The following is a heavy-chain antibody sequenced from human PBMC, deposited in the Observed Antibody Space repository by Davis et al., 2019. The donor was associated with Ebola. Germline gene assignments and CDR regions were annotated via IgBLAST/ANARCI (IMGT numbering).Heavy chain of an antibody. D-gene: IGHD6-6*01. CDR2: ISSSSSYI. CDR1: GFTFSSYS. J-gene: IGHJ6*02. Sequence: GESLKISCAASGFTFSSYSMNWVRQAPGKGLEWVSSISSSSSYIYYADSVKGRFTISRDNAKNSLYLQMNSLRAEDTAVYYCARDRGYSSSTNYYYYGMDVWGQGTTVTVSS. V-gene: IGHV3-21*01. CDR3: ARDRGYSSSTNYYYYGMDV.